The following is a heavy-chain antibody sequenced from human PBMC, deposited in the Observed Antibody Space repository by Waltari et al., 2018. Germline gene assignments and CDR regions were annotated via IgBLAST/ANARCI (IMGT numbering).Heavy chain of an antibody. Sequence: QVQLVQSGAEVKKPGSSVKVSCKASGGTFSSYAISWVRQAPGQGLEWMGGIIPSFGTANYAQKFQGRVTITTDESTSTAYMELSSLRSEDTAVYYCARDLQYTAAAAGTGDYWGQGTMVTVSS. V-gene: IGHV1-69*05. D-gene: IGHD6-13*01. J-gene: IGHJ3*01. CDR3: ARDLQYTAAAAGTGDY. CDR2: IIPSFGTA. CDR1: GGTFSSYA.